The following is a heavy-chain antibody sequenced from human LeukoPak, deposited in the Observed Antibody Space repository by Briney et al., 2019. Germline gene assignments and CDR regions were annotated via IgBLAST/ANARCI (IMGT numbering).Heavy chain of an antibody. Sequence: SQTLSLTCAISGDSVSSGSSSWHWIRQSPSRGLEWLGRTYYTSKWTGDSALSVRSRIAINPDTSKNQFTLQLNSVTGDDTAVYYCVRRAKGNSYFDPWGQGTLVVVSS. J-gene: IGHJ5*02. CDR1: GDSVSSGSSS. CDR3: VRRAKGNSYFDP. D-gene: IGHD4-23*01. CDR2: TYYTSKWTG. V-gene: IGHV6-1*01.